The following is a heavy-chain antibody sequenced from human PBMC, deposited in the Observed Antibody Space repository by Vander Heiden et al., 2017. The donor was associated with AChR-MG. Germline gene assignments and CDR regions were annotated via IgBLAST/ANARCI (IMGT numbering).Heavy chain of an antibody. CDR1: GFTFSSYA. CDR3: ARWIQLWSTRVAHYFDY. J-gene: IGHJ4*02. Sequence: QVQLVESGGGVVQPGRSLRLSCAASGFTFSSYAMHWVRQAPGKGLEWVAVISYDGSNKYYADSVKGRFTISRDNSKNTLYLQMNSLRAEDTAVYYCARWIQLWSTRVAHYFDYWGQGTLVTVSS. V-gene: IGHV3-30-3*01. D-gene: IGHD5-18*01. CDR2: ISYDGSNK.